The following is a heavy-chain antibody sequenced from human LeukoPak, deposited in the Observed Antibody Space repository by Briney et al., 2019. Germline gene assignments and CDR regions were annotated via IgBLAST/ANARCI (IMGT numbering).Heavy chain of an antibody. CDR1: GKTLSDLS. J-gene: IGHJ4*02. CDR2: SDPEDGER. D-gene: IGHD5-18*01. V-gene: IGHV1-24*01. Sequence: ASVKVSCKVSGKTLSDLSIHWLRQPPGKGLEWLGGSDPEDGERIYAQMFQGRVTMTEDTFIDTAYMELSSLRSEDTAVYYCVTGFTTMAVDYFDSWGQGTLVTVSS. CDR3: VTGFTTMAVDYFDS.